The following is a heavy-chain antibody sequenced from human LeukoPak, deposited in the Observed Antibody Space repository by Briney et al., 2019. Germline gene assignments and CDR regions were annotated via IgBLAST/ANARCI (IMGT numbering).Heavy chain of an antibody. Sequence: ASVKISCKASGDNYNSYNFHWVRQAPGQGLEWMGIISPSGASTTYAQKFQGKFTMTRDTSTTILYMEMSSLRSEDTAAYYCATQWGREPYFDDWGQGTLVTVSP. CDR3: ATQWGREPYFDD. J-gene: IGHJ4*02. D-gene: IGHD1-26*01. CDR1: GDNYNSYN. V-gene: IGHV1-46*02. CDR2: ISPSGAST.